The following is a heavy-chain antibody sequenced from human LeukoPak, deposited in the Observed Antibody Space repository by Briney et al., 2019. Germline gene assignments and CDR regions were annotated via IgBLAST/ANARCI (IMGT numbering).Heavy chain of an antibody. D-gene: IGHD3-22*01. CDR1: GFTFNNYG. V-gene: IGHV3-21*01. Sequence: GGSLRLSCAASGFTFNNYGMNWVRQAPGKGLEWVSSISSSTSYIYYADSVKGRFTISRDNAENSLYLQMNSLRAEDTAVYYCARRVIVVGLDYWGQGTLVTVSS. CDR3: ARRVIVVGLDY. CDR2: ISSSTSYI. J-gene: IGHJ4*02.